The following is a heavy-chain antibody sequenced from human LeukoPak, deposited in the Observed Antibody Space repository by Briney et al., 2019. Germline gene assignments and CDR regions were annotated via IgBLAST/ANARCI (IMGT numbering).Heavy chain of an antibody. Sequence: SEALSLTCTVSGGSISSYYWSWIRQPPGKGLEWIGYIYYSGSTNYNPSLKSRVTISVDTSKNQFSLKLSSVTAADTAVYYCARVYQSAEYYFDYWGQGNLVSVSS. D-gene: IGHD2-2*01. J-gene: IGHJ4*02. CDR3: ARVYQSAEYYFDY. CDR1: GGSISSYY. CDR2: IYYSGST. V-gene: IGHV4-59*01.